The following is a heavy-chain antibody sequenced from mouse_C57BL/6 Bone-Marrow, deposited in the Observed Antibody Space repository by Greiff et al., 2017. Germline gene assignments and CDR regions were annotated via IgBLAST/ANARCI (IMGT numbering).Heavy chain of an antibody. Sequence: EVKLQESGGGLVQPGGSLSLSCAASGFTFTDYYMSWVRQPPGKALEWLGFIRNKANGYTTEYSASVKGRFTISRDNSQSILYLQMNALRAEDSATYYCARSTYGNYAMDYWGQGTSVTVSS. J-gene: IGHJ4*01. V-gene: IGHV7-3*01. D-gene: IGHD2-1*01. CDR2: IRNKANGYTT. CDR3: ARSTYGNYAMDY. CDR1: GFTFTDYY.